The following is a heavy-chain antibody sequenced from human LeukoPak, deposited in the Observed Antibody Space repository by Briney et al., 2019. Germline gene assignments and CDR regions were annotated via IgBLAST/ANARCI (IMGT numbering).Heavy chain of an antibody. CDR2: ISSSSSYI. V-gene: IGHV3-21*01. CDR3: ARSSIAAAGHLDY. D-gene: IGHD6-13*01. Sequence: GGSLRLSCAASGFTFSSYSMNWVRQAPGKGLEWVSFISSSSSYIYYADSVKGRFTISRDNAKNSLYLQMNSLRAEDTAVYYCARSSIAAAGHLDYWGQGTLVTVSS. J-gene: IGHJ4*02. CDR1: GFTFSSYS.